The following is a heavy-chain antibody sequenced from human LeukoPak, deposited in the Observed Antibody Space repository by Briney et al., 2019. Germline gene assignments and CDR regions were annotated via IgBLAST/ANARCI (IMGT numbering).Heavy chain of an antibody. CDR3: ARAIEHLAAAGTGDWFDP. CDR2: IYYSGST. CDR1: GGSISSSSYY. J-gene: IGHJ5*02. Sequence: SETLSLTCTVSGGSISSSSYYWGWIRQPPGKGLEWIGSIYYSGSTYYNPSLKSRVTISVDTSKNQFSLKLSSVTAADTAVYYCARAIEHLAAAGTGDWFDPWGQGTLVTVSS. D-gene: IGHD6-13*01. V-gene: IGHV4-39*07.